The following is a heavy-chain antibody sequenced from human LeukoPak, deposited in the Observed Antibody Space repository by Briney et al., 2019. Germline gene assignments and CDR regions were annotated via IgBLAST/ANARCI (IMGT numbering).Heavy chain of an antibody. CDR2: ITGSGGRT. Sequence: PGGSLRLSCAASGFNVSSNYMSWVRQAPGKGLEWVSAITGSGGRTYYADSVKGRFTISRDNSKNTLYLQMNSLRAEDTAIYYCAKEYTGTFSPFPSYFDNWGQGTLVTVSS. D-gene: IGHD1-26*01. CDR1: GFNVSSNY. V-gene: IGHV3-23*01. J-gene: IGHJ4*02. CDR3: AKEYTGTFSPFPSYFDN.